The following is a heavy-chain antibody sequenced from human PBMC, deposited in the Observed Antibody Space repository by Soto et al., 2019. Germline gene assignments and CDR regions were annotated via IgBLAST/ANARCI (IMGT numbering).Heavy chain of an antibody. Sequence: QVQLVQSGAEVKNPGSSVKVSCKASGGTFSTSAISWVRQAPGQGLEWVGGIMPVFPTPDYAQNFQGRVTXTXDKXTTTAYLELTSLRADDTAVYYCARDKDRLQLGGNYYYILDVWGQGTAITVSS. D-gene: IGHD1-1*01. V-gene: IGHV1-69*14. CDR2: IMPVFPTP. CDR1: GGTFSTSA. J-gene: IGHJ6*02. CDR3: ARDKDRLQLGGNYYYILDV.